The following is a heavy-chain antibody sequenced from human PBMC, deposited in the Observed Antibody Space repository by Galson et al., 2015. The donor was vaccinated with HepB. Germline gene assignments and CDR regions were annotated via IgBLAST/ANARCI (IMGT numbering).Heavy chain of an antibody. CDR2: IYPGDSDT. CDR3: ARQSEPGRTIIAVALLDWYFDL. J-gene: IGHJ2*01. CDR1: GYSFTSYW. V-gene: IGHV5-51*01. Sequence: QSGAEVKKPGESLKISCKGSGYSFTSYWIGWVRQMPGKGLEWMGIIYPGDSDTRYSPSFQGQVTISADKSISTAYLQWSSLKASDTAMYYCARQSEPGRTIIAVALLDWYFDLWGRGTLVTVSS. D-gene: IGHD6-19*01.